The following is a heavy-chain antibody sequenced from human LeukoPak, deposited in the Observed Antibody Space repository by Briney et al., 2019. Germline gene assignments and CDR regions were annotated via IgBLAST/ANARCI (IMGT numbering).Heavy chain of an antibody. CDR3: ARALDKSSDVVLLWGPDAIDY. CDR1: GYTFTGYY. CDR2: ISTKTGGT. V-gene: IGHV1-2*02. J-gene: IGHJ4*02. Sequence: GASVKVSFKASGYTFTGYYIHWVRQAPGQGLEWMGWISTKTGGTSYTQKFQGRVTMTRDTSITTASMELSSLTSDDTAVYFCARALDKSSDVVLLWGPDAIDYWGQGTLVTVSS. D-gene: IGHD2-8*01.